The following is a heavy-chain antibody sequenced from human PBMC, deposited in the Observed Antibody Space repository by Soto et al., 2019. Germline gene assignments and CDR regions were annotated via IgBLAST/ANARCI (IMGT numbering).Heavy chain of an antibody. J-gene: IGHJ4*02. CDR2: ISSSSSYI. CDR3: ARDKEAVAGIDY. V-gene: IGHV3-21*01. CDR1: GFTFSSYS. Sequence: GGSLRLSCAASGFTFSSYSMNWVRQAPGKGLEWVSSISSSSSYIYYADSVKGRFTISRDNAKNSLYLQMNSLRAEDTAVYYCARDKEAVAGIDYWGQGTLVTVSS. D-gene: IGHD6-19*01.